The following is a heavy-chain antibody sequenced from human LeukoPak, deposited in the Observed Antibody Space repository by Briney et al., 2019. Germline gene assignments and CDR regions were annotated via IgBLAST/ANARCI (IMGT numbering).Heavy chain of an antibody. J-gene: IGHJ5*02. CDR1: GYTFTSYG. V-gene: IGHV1-18*04. CDR3: ASLYCSSTGCYPPFDL. D-gene: IGHD2-2*01. CDR2: ISAYNGNT. Sequence: GASVKVSCKASGYTFTSYGISWVRQAPGQGLEWMGWISAYNGNTNYAKKLQGRDTMTTDTSTSTAYMELRSLRSDDTAVYYCASLYCSSTGCYPPFDLWGQGTLVIVSS.